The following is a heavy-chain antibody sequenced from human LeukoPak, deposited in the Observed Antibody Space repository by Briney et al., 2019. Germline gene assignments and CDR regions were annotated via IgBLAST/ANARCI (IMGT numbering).Heavy chain of an antibody. Sequence: SETLSLTCTVSGGSIRNYYWSWIRQPPGKGLEWIGYIYYSGSTNYNPSLKSRVTISVDTSKNQFSLKLSSVTAADTAVYYCASSVSSSYLDVWGQGTTVTVSS. CDR3: ASSVSSSYLDV. V-gene: IGHV4-59*12. CDR1: GGSIRNYY. CDR2: IYYSGST. J-gene: IGHJ6*02. D-gene: IGHD6-13*01.